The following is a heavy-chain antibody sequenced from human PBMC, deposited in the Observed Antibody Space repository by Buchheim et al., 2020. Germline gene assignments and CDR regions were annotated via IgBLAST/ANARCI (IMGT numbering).Heavy chain of an antibody. J-gene: IGHJ4*02. Sequence: QVQLQESGPGLVKPSETLSLTCTVSGGSISSYYWSWIRQPPGKGLEWIGYIYYSGSTNYNPSLNSRVTISVDTSKNQFSLKLSSVTAADTAVYYCASTYSSSWYGRVDYWGQGTL. V-gene: IGHV4-59*01. CDR2: IYYSGST. D-gene: IGHD6-13*01. CDR3: ASTYSSSWYGRVDY. CDR1: GGSISSYY.